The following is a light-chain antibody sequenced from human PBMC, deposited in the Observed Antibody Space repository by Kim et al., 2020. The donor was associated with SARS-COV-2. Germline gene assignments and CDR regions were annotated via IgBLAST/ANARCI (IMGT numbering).Light chain of an antibody. CDR1: QDISNY. Sequence: DIQMTQSPSSLSASVGDRVTITCRASQDISNYLAWYQQKPGKVPKVLIYGASTLRSGVPSRFSGSGSGTDFTLTITSLQPEDVATYYCQRYNSAFSIAFGQGTRLEIK. CDR3: QRYNSAFSIA. V-gene: IGKV1-27*01. CDR2: GAS. J-gene: IGKJ5*01.